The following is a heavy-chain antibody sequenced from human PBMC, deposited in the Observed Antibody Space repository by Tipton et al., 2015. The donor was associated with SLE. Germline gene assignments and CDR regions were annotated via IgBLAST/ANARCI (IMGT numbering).Heavy chain of an antibody. CDR1: GYTFTSYG. D-gene: IGHD2-21*01. J-gene: IGHJ6*02. Sequence: QSGAEVKKPGASVKVSCKASGYTFTSYGISWVRQAPGQGLEWMGWIGAYNGNTNYAQKLQGRVTMTTDTSTSTAYMELRSLRSEDTAVYYCARVIVVVIAMTNYYYYGMDVWGQGTTVTVSS. V-gene: IGHV1-18*01. CDR3: ARVIVVVIAMTNYYYYGMDV. CDR2: IGAYNGNT.